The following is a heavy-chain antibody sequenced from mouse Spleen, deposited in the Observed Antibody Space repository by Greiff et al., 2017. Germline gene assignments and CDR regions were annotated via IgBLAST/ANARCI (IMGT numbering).Heavy chain of an antibody. D-gene: IGHD4-1*01. CDR2: IDTSDSYT. V-gene: IGHV1-69*01. CDR3: ARDWDGLAY. CDR1: GYTFTDYW. Sequence: QVQLQQPGAELVMPGASVKMSCKASGYTFTDYWMHWVKQRPGQGLEWIGAIDTSDSYTSYNQKFKGKATLTVDESSSTAYMQLSSLTSEDSAVYYCARDWDGLAYWGQGTLVTVSA. J-gene: IGHJ3*01.